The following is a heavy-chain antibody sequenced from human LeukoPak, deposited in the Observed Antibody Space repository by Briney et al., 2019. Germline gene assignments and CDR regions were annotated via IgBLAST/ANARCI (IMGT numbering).Heavy chain of an antibody. CDR2: INPNSGGT. D-gene: IGHD2-2*01. CDR3: ARSGSYCSSTSCRVELVY. Sequence: RASVKVSCKASGYTFTGYYMHWVRQAPGQGLEWMGWINPNSGGTNYAQKFQGRVTMTRDTSISTAYMELSRLRSDDTAVYYCARSGSYCSSTSCRVELVYWGQGTLVTVSS. V-gene: IGHV1-2*02. CDR1: GYTFTGYY. J-gene: IGHJ4*02.